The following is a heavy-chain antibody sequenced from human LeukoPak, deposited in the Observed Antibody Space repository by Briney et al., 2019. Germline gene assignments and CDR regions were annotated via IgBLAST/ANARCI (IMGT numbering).Heavy chain of an antibody. Sequence: GGSLRLSCAASGFIFKNAWMTWVRQAPGKGLEWVGRVKSKTDGETTDYTAPVKGRFIVSRDDSRNTLFLEMNSLKTEDTAVYFCVTRISGVAYWGQGTLVTVSS. CDR3: VTRISGVAY. CDR1: GFIFKNAW. J-gene: IGHJ4*02. V-gene: IGHV3-15*01. CDR2: VKSKTDGETT. D-gene: IGHD1-26*01.